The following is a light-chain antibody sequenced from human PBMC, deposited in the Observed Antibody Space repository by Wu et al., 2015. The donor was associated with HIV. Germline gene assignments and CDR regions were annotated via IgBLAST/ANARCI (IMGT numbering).Light chain of an antibody. CDR3: QQSHTFPHT. CDR2: SAS. Sequence: DIRMTQFPSSVSAYGGDTVIISCRASQSINDDLAWYHQTPGGPPHLLLFSASRLETGVPSRFSGSRSQDHFNLTITHLQPEDSGTYFCQQSHTFPHTFGQGT. J-gene: IGKJ2*01. V-gene: IGKV1-12*01. CDR1: QSINDD.